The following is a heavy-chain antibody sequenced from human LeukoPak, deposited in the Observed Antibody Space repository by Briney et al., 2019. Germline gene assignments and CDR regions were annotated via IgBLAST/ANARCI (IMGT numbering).Heavy chain of an antibody. Sequence: SETLSLTCAVYGGSFSGYYWSWIRQPPGKGLEWIGEISHSGSTNYNPSLKSRVTISVDTSKNQFSLKLSSVTAADTAVYYCARGFYGSGSLNWFDPWGQGTLVTVSS. CDR3: ARGFYGSGSLNWFDP. CDR2: ISHSGST. D-gene: IGHD3-10*01. CDR1: GGSFSGYY. V-gene: IGHV4-34*01. J-gene: IGHJ5*02.